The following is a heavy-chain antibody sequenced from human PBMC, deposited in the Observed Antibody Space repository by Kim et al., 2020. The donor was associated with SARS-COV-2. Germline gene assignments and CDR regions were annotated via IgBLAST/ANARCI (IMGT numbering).Heavy chain of an antibody. V-gene: IGHV3-48*04. D-gene: IGHD4-17*01. CDR2: ISSSSSTI. Sequence: GGSLRLSCAASGFTFSSYSMNWVRQAPGKGLEWVSYISSSSSTIYYADSVKGRFTISRDNAKNSLYLQMNSLRAEDTAVYYCASNDYGDYDYWGQGTLVTVSS. CDR3: ASNDYGDYDY. J-gene: IGHJ4*02. CDR1: GFTFSSYS.